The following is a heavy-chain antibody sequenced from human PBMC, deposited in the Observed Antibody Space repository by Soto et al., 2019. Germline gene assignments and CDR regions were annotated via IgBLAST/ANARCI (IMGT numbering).Heavy chain of an antibody. CDR2: ISGSADRT. J-gene: IGHJ3*02. D-gene: IGHD2-2*01. CDR1: GFTFSSYV. CDR3: AKVRLETYMRHAFHI. V-gene: IGHV3-23*01. Sequence: EVKLLDSGGGLVQPGGSLRLSCAASGFTFSSYVIHWVRQAPGKGLEWVAAISGSADRTYYADSVKGRFTISRDNSKNTMYLQMNSLRAEDTAIYYCAKVRLETYMRHAFHIWGQGTMVTVSS.